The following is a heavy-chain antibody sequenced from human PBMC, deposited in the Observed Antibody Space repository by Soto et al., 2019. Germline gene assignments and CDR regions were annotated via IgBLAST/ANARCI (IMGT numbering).Heavy chain of an antibody. CDR3: AREVGSANHYYYYGMDV. CDR2: INPSGGST. V-gene: IGHV1-46*01. J-gene: IGHJ6*02. Sequence: GASVKVSCKASGYTFTSYYMHWVRQAPGQGPEWMGIINPSGGSTSYAQKFQGRVTMTRDTSTSTVYMELSSLRSEDTAVYYCAREVGSANHYYYYGMDVWGQGTTVTVSS. CDR1: GYTFTSYY. D-gene: IGHD2-15*01.